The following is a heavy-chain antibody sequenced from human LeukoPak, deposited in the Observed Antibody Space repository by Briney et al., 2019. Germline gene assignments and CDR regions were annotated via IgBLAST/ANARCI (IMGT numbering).Heavy chain of an antibody. J-gene: IGHJ4*02. Sequence: GGSLRLSCAASGFTFSSYAMSWVRQAPGKGLEWVSAISGSGGSTYYADSVKGRFTISRDNSKNTLYLQMNSLRAEDTAVYYCASSIAAAPYHFDYWGQGTLVTVSS. D-gene: IGHD6-13*01. CDR2: ISGSGGST. V-gene: IGHV3-23*01. CDR1: GFTFSSYA. CDR3: ASSIAAAPYHFDY.